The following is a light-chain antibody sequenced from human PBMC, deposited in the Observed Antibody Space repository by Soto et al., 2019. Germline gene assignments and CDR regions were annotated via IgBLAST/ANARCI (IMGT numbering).Light chain of an antibody. Sequence: QSALTQPASVSGSPGQSITMSCTGSSSDVGGYNYVSWYQQHPGKAPKLMIYDASNRPSGVSDRFSGSKSGNTASLTISGLQTEDEADYYCSSHTSSGTLVFGGGTKVTVL. CDR3: SSHTSSGTLV. J-gene: IGLJ2*01. CDR1: SSDVGGYNY. CDR2: DAS. V-gene: IGLV2-14*01.